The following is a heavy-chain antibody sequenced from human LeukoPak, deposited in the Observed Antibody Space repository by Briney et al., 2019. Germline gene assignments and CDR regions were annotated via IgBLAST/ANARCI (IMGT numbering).Heavy chain of an antibody. CDR3: ARDTTNVYYYDTSGCDH. CDR2: IYYSGST. D-gene: IGHD3-22*01. V-gene: IGHV4-61*01. Sequence: SETLSLTCTVSGYSVSSGSYYWSWIRQPPGKGLEWIGYIYYSGSTSYNPSLNSRVTISLDTSKNQFSLKLSSVTAADTAIYYCARDTTNVYYYDTSGCDHWGQGTLVTVSS. J-gene: IGHJ4*02. CDR1: GYSVSSGSYY.